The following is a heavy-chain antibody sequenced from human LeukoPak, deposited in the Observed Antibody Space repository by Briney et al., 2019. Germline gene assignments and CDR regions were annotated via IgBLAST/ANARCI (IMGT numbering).Heavy chain of an antibody. CDR1: GLTFSSYA. CDR3: AGDQTPGIAAARLVYCFCGMDV. D-gene: IGHD6-13*01. Sequence: GRSLSLSCAASGLTFSSYAMHWVRQAPGKGLGWVAVISYDGSNKYYADSVKGRFPISRDNSKDTLYLQMNSLRAEDTAVYYCAGDQTPGIAAARLVYCFCGMDVWGQGTTVTVSS. V-gene: IGHV3-30-3*01. CDR2: ISYDGSNK. J-gene: IGHJ6*02.